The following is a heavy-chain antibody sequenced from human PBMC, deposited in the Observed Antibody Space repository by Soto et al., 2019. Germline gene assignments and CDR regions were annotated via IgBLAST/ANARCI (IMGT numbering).Heavy chain of an antibody. J-gene: IGHJ4*02. V-gene: IGHV2-70*01. CDR3: ARATYDSGNYQFDY. CDR1: GFSLSTSTMS. Sequence: SGPTLVNPTQTLTLTCTFSGFSLSTSTMSVSWIRQPPGKALEWLALIDWTDDKSYSTSLKTRLTISKDTSKNQVVLTMTNMDPVDTGTYYCARATYDSGNYQFDYWGQGTLVTVLL. D-gene: IGHD3-10*01. CDR2: IDWTDDK.